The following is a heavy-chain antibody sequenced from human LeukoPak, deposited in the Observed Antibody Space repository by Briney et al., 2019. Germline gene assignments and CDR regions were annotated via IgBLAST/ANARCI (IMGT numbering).Heavy chain of an antibody. CDR1: GGTFSSYA. V-gene: IGHV1-69*04. CDR2: IIPILGIA. D-gene: IGHD5-12*01. J-gene: IGHJ4*02. Sequence: GSSVKVSCKASGGTFSSYAISWVRQAPGQGLEWMGRIIPILGIANYAQKFQGRVTMTRDTSISTAYMELSRLRSDDTAVYYCASITGYSGYDFDYWGQGTLVTVSS. CDR3: ASITGYSGYDFDY.